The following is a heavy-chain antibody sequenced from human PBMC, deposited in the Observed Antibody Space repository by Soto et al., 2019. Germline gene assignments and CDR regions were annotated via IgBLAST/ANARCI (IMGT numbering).Heavy chain of an antibody. Sequence: GASVKVSCKASGYTFTSYGISWVRQAPGQGLEWMGWISAYNGNTNYAQKLQGRVTMTTDTSTSTAYMELRSLRSDDTAVYYCARIDFWSGYPCESFDYWGQGTLVTVSS. D-gene: IGHD3-3*01. J-gene: IGHJ4*02. CDR3: ARIDFWSGYPCESFDY. V-gene: IGHV1-18*01. CDR1: GYTFTSYG. CDR2: ISAYNGNT.